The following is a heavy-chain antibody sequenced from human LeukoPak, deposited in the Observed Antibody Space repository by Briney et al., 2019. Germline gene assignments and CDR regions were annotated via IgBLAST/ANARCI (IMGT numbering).Heavy chain of an antibody. Sequence: GGSLRLSCEASGFTFGSYAMYWVRQAPGKGLEWVAGIFGSGGSAHYADSAKGRFAISRDNSKNTVYLQINSLRAEDTAVYYCGKTTTGYSSGQKPAWPVDYWGQGTLVTVSS. J-gene: IGHJ4*02. CDR3: GKTTTGYSSGQKPAWPVDY. V-gene: IGHV3-23*01. D-gene: IGHD5-18*01. CDR1: GFTFGSYA. CDR2: IFGSGGSA.